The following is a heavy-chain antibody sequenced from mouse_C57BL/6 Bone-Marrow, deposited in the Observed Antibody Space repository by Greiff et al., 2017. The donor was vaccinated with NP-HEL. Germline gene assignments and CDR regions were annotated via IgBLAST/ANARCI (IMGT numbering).Heavy chain of an antibody. J-gene: IGHJ3*01. CDR2: IYPRDGST. V-gene: IGHV1-85*01. CDR3: ARGDYYYGSSYEFAY. Sequence: QVQLQQSGPELVKPGASVKLSCKASGYTFTSYDINWVKQRPGQGLEWIGWIYPRDGSTKYNEKFKGKATLTVDTSSSTAYMELHSLTSEDSAVYFCARGDYYYGSSYEFAYWGQGTLVTVSA. CDR1: GYTFTSYD. D-gene: IGHD1-1*01.